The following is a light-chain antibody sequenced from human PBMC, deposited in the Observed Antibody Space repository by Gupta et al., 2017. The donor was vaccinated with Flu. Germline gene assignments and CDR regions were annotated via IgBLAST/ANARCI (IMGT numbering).Light chain of an antibody. CDR1: QSVSSN. J-gene: IGKJ4*01. Sequence: EIVMTQSPATLSVSPGERATLSCRASQSVSSNLAWYQQKPGQAPRLLIYGASTRATGIPASFSGDGSGTEFTLTISSLHFEDFAIYYCQQYNNWPLTFGGGTKVEIK. CDR2: GAS. V-gene: IGKV3-15*01. CDR3: QQYNNWPLT.